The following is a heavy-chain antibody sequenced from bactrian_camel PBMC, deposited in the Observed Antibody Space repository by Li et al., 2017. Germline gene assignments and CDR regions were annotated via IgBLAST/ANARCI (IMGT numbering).Heavy chain of an antibody. CDR2: IYTTAENT. V-gene: IGHV3S54*01. D-gene: IGHD6*01. Sequence: HVQLVESGGGSVQAGGSLRLSCAGSGYIDSTHIVAWFRQGPGKEREGVAVIYTTAENTYYAASVKGRFTISRDKAKNTLYLQMNSLKPEDTAMYYCAAEPVWYGSTCDYEYSIWGQGTQVTV. J-gene: IGHJ4*01. CDR1: GYIDSTHI. CDR3: AAEPVWYGSTCDYEYSI.